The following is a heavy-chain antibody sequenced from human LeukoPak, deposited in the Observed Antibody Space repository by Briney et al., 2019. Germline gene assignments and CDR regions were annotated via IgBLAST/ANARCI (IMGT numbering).Heavy chain of an antibody. CDR2: INPNSGGT. Sequence: ASLKVSCKASGYTFTGYYMHWVRQAPGQGLEWMGWINPNSGGTNYAQKFQGRVTMTRDTSISTAYMELSRLRSDDTAVYYCASWRGAPAQHFDYWGQGTLVTVSS. CDR1: GYTFTGYY. CDR3: ASWRGAPAQHFDY. D-gene: IGHD2-2*01. J-gene: IGHJ4*02. V-gene: IGHV1-2*02.